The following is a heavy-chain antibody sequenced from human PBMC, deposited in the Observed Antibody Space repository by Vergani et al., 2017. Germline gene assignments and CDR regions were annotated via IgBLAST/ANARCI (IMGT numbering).Heavy chain of an antibody. J-gene: IGHJ4*02. CDR3: ARGDYGILTGYRY. D-gene: IGHD3-9*01. CDR1: GNTFSNYY. V-gene: IGHV1-46*03. CDR2: INPSGGHT. Sequence: QVQVVQSGAEVKKSGASVKVSCKTSGNTFSNYYMHWVRQAPGQGLEWMVIINPSGGHTNYAQKFQGRVTMTRDTSTSTVYMELSSLRSEDTAIYYCARGDYGILTGYRYWGQGTLVTVSA.